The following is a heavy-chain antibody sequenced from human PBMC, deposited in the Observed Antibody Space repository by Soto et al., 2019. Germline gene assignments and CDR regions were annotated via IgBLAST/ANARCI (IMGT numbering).Heavy chain of an antibody. V-gene: IGHV4-31*02. CDR1: GAPIGSGDYY. CDR2: IYYSGGT. J-gene: IGHJ5*02. D-gene: IGHD3-22*01. CDR3: ASIYDSSGYYYGNNWFDP. Sequence: SETLSLTCTVSGAPIGSGDYYWSWIRQHPGKGLEWIGYIYYSGGTYYNPSLKSRVTISVDTSKNQFSLELSSVTAADTAVYYCASIYDSSGYYYGNNWFDPWGQGTLVTVSS.